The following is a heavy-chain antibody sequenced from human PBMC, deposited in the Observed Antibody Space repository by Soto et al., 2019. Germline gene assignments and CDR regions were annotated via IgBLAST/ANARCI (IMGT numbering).Heavy chain of an antibody. J-gene: IGHJ6*02. CDR2: INPSGGST. CDR1: GYTFTSYY. D-gene: IGHD4-17*01. CDR3: ALCYGGNYDYYYGMDV. V-gene: IGHV1-46*01. Sequence: QVQLVQSGAEVKKPGASVKVSCKASGYTFTSYYMHWVRQAPGQGLEWMGIINPSGGSTSYAQKFQGRVTMTRDASTSTVYMELSSLRSEDTAVYYCALCYGGNYDYYYGMDVWGQGTTVTVSS.